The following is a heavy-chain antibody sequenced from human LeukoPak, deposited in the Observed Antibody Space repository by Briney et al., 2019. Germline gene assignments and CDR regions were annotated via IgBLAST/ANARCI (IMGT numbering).Heavy chain of an antibody. Sequence: SETLSLTCAVSGYSISSGYYWGWIRRPPGKGLEWIGNIYHSGSTYYNPSLKSRLTISVDTSKNQFSLKLNSVTAADTALYYCARGATSGSYESDYWGQGTLVTVSS. CDR2: IYHSGST. CDR1: GYSISSGYY. V-gene: IGHV4-38-2*01. J-gene: IGHJ4*02. CDR3: ARGATSGSYESDY. D-gene: IGHD1-26*01.